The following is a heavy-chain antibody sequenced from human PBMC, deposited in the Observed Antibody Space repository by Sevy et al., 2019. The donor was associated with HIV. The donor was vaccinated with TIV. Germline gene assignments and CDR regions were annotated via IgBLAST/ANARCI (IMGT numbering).Heavy chain of an antibody. Sequence: GGSLRLSCAASGFTFSYYNMNWVRQAPGKGLEWVSSISSGSSYIFYVDSVKGRFTISRDNAKNSLYLQMNSLKVEDTAVYYCARDRTYGSFIDYWGQGTLVTVSS. J-gene: IGHJ4*02. CDR2: ISSGSSYI. D-gene: IGHD3-10*01. CDR1: GFTFSYYN. V-gene: IGHV3-21*01. CDR3: ARDRTYGSFIDY.